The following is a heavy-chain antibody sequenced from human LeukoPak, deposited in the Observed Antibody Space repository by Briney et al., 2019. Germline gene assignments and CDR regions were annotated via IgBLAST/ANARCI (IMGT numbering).Heavy chain of an antibody. CDR3: THPAYYYGLDV. V-gene: IGHV3-73*01. Sequence: GGSLRLSCAASWFTFSVSAIHWVRQASGKGLEWVGRIKTKADNYATAYDASVKGRFTISRDDSKNTAYLQMNSLKIEDTAVYYCTHPAYYYGLDVWGKGTTVTVSS. CDR2: IKTKADNYAT. CDR1: WFTFSVSA. J-gene: IGHJ6*04. D-gene: IGHD6-25*01.